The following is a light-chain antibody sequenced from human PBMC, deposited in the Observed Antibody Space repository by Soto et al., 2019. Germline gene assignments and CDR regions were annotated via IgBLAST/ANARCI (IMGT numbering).Light chain of an antibody. CDR1: SRDVGGYNY. CDR3: SSYTSSMTNV. V-gene: IGLV2-14*03. J-gene: IGLJ1*01. Sequence: QSVLTQPASVSGAPGQSITISCTGTSRDVGGYNYVSWYQHHPGKAPKLILYDVRDRPSGVSYRFSASKSGNTASLTISGLQAADEADYFCSSYTSSMTNVFGSGTKVTVL. CDR2: DVR.